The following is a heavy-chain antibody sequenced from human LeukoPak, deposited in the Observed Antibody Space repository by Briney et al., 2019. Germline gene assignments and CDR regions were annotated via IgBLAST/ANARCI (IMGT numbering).Heavy chain of an antibody. J-gene: IGHJ4*02. CDR3: ARDGFGESLYYFDY. Sequence: ASVKVSCKASGYTFTSYGISWVRPAPGQGLEWMGWISAYNGNTNYAQKLQGRVTMTTGTSTSTAYMELRSLRSDDTAVYYCARDGFGESLYYFDYWGQGTLVTVSS. D-gene: IGHD3-10*01. V-gene: IGHV1-18*01. CDR1: GYTFTSYG. CDR2: ISAYNGNT.